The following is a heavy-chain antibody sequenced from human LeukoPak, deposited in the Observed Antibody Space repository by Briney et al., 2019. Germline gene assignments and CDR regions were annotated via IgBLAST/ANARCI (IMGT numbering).Heavy chain of an antibody. CDR1: GYTFTGYY. D-gene: IGHD3-10*01. CDR3: ARDPYYYGSGNNWFDP. CDR2: INPNSGGT. V-gene: IGHV1-2*02. J-gene: IGHJ5*02. Sequence: GASVKVSCKASGYTFTGYYMHWVRQAPGQGLEWMGWINPNSGGTNYAQKLQGRVTMTTDTSTSTAYMELRSLRSDDTAVYYCARDPYYYGSGNNWFDPWGQGTLVTVSS.